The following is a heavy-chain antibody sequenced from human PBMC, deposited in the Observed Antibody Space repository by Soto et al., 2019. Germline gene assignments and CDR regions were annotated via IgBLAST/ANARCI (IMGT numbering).Heavy chain of an antibody. CDR1: GGTFSSYA. V-gene: IGHV1-69*13. D-gene: IGHD1-26*01. Sequence: SVKVSCKASGGTFSSYAISWVRQAPGQGLEWMGGIIPIFGTANYAQKFRGRVTITADESTSTAYMELSSLRSEDTAVYYCARGYSGSYSDYYYGMDVWGQGTTVTVSS. CDR2: IIPIFGTA. CDR3: ARGYSGSYSDYYYGMDV. J-gene: IGHJ6*02.